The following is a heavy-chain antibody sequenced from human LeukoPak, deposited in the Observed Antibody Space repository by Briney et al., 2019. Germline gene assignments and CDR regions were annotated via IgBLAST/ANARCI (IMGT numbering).Heavy chain of an antibody. CDR3: ARKRSSSTWYGMDV. Sequence: ASLKVSCKASGYTFTSYYMHWVRHAPGQGLEWMGIINPSGGSTSYAQKFQGRVTITRDTSTSTVYMELSSLGSEDPAVYYCARKRSSSTWYGMDVWGQGTTVTVPS. J-gene: IGHJ6*02. CDR1: GYTFTSYY. D-gene: IGHD6-13*01. CDR2: INPSGGST. V-gene: IGHV1-46*01.